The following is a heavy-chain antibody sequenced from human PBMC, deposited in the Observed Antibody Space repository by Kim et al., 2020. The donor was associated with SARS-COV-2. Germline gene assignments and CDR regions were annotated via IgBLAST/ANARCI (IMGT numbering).Heavy chain of an antibody. CDR2: ISYDGSNK. J-gene: IGHJ4*02. CDR3: ASGALRYFDWFLDY. V-gene: IGHV3-30*04. CDR1: GFTFSSYA. D-gene: IGHD3-9*01. Sequence: GGSLRLSCAASGFTFSSYAMHWVRQAPGKGLEWVAVISYDGSNKYYADSVKGRFTISRDNSKNTLYLQMNSLRAEDTAVYYCASGALRYFDWFLDYWGQG.